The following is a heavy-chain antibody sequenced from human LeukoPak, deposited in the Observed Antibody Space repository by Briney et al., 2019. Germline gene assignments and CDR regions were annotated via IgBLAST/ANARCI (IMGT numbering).Heavy chain of an antibody. J-gene: IGHJ4*02. D-gene: IGHD6-13*01. CDR2: ISSNGGST. CDR3: VKDLKAVAGTSYYFDY. Sequence: GGSLRHSCAVSGFTFSSYAMHWVRQAPGKGLEYVSAISSNGGSTYYADSVKGRFTISRDNSKNTLYLQMSSLRAEDTAVYYCVKDLKAVAGTSYYFDYWGQGTLVTVSS. CDR1: GFTFSSYA. V-gene: IGHV3-64D*06.